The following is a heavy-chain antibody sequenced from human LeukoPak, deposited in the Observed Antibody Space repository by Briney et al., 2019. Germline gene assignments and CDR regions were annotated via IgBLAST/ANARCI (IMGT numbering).Heavy chain of an antibody. CDR1: GGSISSGGYS. J-gene: IGHJ5*02. Sequence: SETLSLTCAVSGGSISSGGYSWSWIRQPPGKGLEWIGYIYHSGSTYYNPSLKSRVTISVDRSKNQFSLKLSSVTAADTAVYYCARESYYDSRGNWFDPWGQGTLVTVSS. CDR3: ARESYYDSRGNWFDP. D-gene: IGHD3-22*01. CDR2: IYHSGST. V-gene: IGHV4-30-2*01.